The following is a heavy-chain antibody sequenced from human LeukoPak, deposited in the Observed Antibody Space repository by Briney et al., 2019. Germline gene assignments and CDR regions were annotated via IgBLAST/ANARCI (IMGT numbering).Heavy chain of an antibody. D-gene: IGHD3-3*01. CDR3: ARGSTISVYYYYYMDV. CDR1: GGSFSGYY. CDR2: INHSGGT. V-gene: IGHV4-34*01. J-gene: IGHJ6*03. Sequence: SETLSLTCAVYGGSFSGYYWSWIRQPPGKGLEWIGEINHSGGTNYNPSLKSRVTISVDTSKNQFSLKLSSVTAADTAVYYCARGSTISVYYYYYMDVWGKGTTVTVSS.